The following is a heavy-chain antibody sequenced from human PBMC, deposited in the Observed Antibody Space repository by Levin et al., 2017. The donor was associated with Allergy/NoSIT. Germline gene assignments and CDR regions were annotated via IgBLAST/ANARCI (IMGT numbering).Heavy chain of an antibody. CDR3: ASTPRAVTTVIYYYYMDV. CDR2: VFYSAST. Sequence: GSLRLSCTVSGGSISSSAYYWGWIRQPPGKGLEWIGSVFYSASTYYNPSLRGRVTISVDTSKSQFSLKLTAVTAADAAVYYCASTPRAVTTVIYYYYMDVWGKGTTVTVSS. CDR1: GGSISSSAYY. V-gene: IGHV4-39*01. D-gene: IGHD4-11*01. J-gene: IGHJ6*03.